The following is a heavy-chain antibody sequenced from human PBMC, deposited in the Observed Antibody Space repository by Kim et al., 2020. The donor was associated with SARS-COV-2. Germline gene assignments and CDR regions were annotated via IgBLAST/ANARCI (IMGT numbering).Heavy chain of an antibody. CDR3: AREGIVGATTGNDY. J-gene: IGHJ4*02. Sequence: ADTAKGRFTISRDNSKNTLYLQMSSLRAEDTAVYYCAREGIVGATTGNDYWGQGTLVTVSS. D-gene: IGHD1-26*01. V-gene: IGHV3-33*01.